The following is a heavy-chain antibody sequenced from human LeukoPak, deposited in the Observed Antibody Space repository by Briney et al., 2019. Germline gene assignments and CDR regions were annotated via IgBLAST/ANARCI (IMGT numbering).Heavy chain of an antibody. Sequence: ASVKVSCKASGYTFTSYGISWVRQAPGQGLEWMGWISAYNGNTNYAQKLQGRVTMTTDTSTSTAYMELRSLRSDDTAVYYCARDCDSSGYYDPPGDYWGQGTLVTVSS. J-gene: IGHJ4*02. V-gene: IGHV1-18*01. CDR1: GYTFTSYG. CDR3: ARDCDSSGYYDPPGDY. CDR2: ISAYNGNT. D-gene: IGHD3-22*01.